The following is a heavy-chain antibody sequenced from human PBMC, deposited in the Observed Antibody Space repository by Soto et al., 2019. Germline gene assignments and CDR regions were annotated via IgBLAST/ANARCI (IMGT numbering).Heavy chain of an antibody. Sequence: GASVKVSCKASGGTFSSYAISWVRQAPGQGLEWMGGIIPIFGTANYAQKFQGRVTITADESTSTAYMELSSLRSEDTAVYYCARDPHIAAAGGYYYYGMDVWGQGTTVTVSS. V-gene: IGHV1-69*13. CDR3: ARDPHIAAAGGYYYYGMDV. CDR1: GGTFSSYA. CDR2: IIPIFGTA. D-gene: IGHD6-13*01. J-gene: IGHJ6*02.